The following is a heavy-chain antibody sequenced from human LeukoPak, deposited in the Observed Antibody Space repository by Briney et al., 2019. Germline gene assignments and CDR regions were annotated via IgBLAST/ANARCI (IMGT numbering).Heavy chain of an antibody. CDR3: ARGTHFDY. CDR2: VDPADGEA. J-gene: IGHJ4*02. D-gene: IGHD1/OR15-1a*01. Sequence: ASVKVSCKASGYIFTDYYMHWVQQAPGKGLEWMGRVDPADGEAAYAEKFQGRVTITADPSRATAYMELASLRSEDTAMYYCARGTHFDYWGQGTLVTVSS. V-gene: IGHV1-69-2*01. CDR1: GYIFTDYY.